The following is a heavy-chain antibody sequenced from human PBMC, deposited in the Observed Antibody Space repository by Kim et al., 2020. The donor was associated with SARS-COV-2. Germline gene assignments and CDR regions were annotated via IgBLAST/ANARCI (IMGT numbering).Heavy chain of an antibody. CDR3: ARGSSYYYGMDV. Sequence: GGSLRLSCAVSGFTFSSYEMNWVRQAPGKGLEWVSYISSSGSTIYNADSVKGRFIISRDNAKNSLYLQMNSLRAEDTGVYYCARGSSYYYGMDVWGQGTTVTVSS. D-gene: IGHD3-16*01. J-gene: IGHJ6*02. V-gene: IGHV3-48*03. CDR1: GFTFSSYE. CDR2: ISSSGSTI.